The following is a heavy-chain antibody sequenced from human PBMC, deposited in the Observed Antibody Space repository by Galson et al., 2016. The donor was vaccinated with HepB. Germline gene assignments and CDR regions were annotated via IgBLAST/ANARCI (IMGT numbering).Heavy chain of an antibody. Sequence: SLRLSCAAPGIRTTDYWMHWVRQAPGKGLEWVSRIRGDGTYRSYADSVEGRFTITRDNAKNMVYLHMNSLRAEDTAVYYCARSDYVDYWGQGTLVTVSS. CDR2: IRGDGTYR. CDR1: GIRTTDYW. CDR3: ARSDYVDY. V-gene: IGHV3-74*01. J-gene: IGHJ4*02.